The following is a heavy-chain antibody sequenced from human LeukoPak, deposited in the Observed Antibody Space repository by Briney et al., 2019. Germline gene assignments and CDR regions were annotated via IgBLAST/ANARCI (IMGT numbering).Heavy chain of an antibody. D-gene: IGHD3-3*01. CDR1: GGSISSSSYY. CDR2: IYYSGST. V-gene: IGHV4-39*07. Sequence: SETLSLTCTVSGGSISSSSYYWGWIRQPPGKGLEWIGSIYYSGSTYYNPSLKSRVTISVDTSKNQFSLKLSSVTAADTAVYYCAREGFLEWSEDHTDAFDIWGQGTMVTVSS. J-gene: IGHJ3*02. CDR3: AREGFLEWSEDHTDAFDI.